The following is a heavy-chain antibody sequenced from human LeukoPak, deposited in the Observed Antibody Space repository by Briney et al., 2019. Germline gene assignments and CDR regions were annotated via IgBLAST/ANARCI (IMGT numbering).Heavy chain of an antibody. D-gene: IGHD6-13*01. CDR3: ARERHSSTWDAFDI. CDR1: GFTFSSYW. J-gene: IGHJ3*02. CDR2: INTDGSST. Sequence: GGSLRLSCAASGFTFSSYWMHWVRQAPGKGLVWVSRINTDGSSTTYADSVKGRFTISRDNAKNTLYLQMNSLRAEDTAVYYCARERHSSTWDAFDIWGQGTMVTVSS. V-gene: IGHV3-74*01.